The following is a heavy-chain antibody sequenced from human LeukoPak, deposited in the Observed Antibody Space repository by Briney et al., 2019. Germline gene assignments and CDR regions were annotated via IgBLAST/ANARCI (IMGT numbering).Heavy chain of an antibody. Sequence: SETLSLTCTVSGSSISSGDYSWSWIRQHPGKGLEWIGYIYYSGSTYYNPSLKSRVTISVDTSKNQFSLKLSSVTAADTAVYYCARKLANWGFDYWGQGTLVTVSS. J-gene: IGHJ4*02. V-gene: IGHV4-31*03. CDR1: GSSISSGDYS. CDR2: IYYSGST. D-gene: IGHD7-27*01. CDR3: ARKLANWGFDY.